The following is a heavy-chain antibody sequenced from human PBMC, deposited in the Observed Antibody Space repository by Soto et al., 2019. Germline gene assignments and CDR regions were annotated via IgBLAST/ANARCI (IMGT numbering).Heavy chain of an antibody. Sequence: GGSLRLSCAASGFTFSSYAMSRVRQAPGKGLEWVSAISGSGGSTYYADSVKGRFTISRDNSKNTLYLQMNSLRAEDTAVYYCAKDLRVAARPSYYYYMDVWGKGTTVTVSS. J-gene: IGHJ6*03. D-gene: IGHD6-6*01. V-gene: IGHV3-23*01. CDR2: ISGSGGST. CDR1: GFTFSSYA. CDR3: AKDLRVAARPSYYYYMDV.